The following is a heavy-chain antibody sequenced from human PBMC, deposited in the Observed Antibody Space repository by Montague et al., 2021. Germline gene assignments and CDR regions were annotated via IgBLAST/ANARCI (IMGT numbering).Heavy chain of an antibody. J-gene: IGHJ4*02. CDR3: ARGRGDGNNWAWDFDY. Sequence: QSGAEVKKPGESLKISCKGSGYSFTRYWIGWVRQMPGKGLEWMGIIYPGDSDTRYSPSFQGQVTISADKFISTAYLQWSSLKASDTAMYYCARGRGDGNNWAWDFDYWGQGTLVTVSS. CDR1: GYSFTRYW. V-gene: IGHV5-51*01. CDR2: IYPGDSDT. D-gene: IGHD5-24*01.